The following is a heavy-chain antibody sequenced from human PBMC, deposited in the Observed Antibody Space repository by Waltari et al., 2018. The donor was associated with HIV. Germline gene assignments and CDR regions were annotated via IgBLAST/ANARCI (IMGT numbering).Heavy chain of an antibody. V-gene: IGHV3-7*01. CDR1: GFTFSRSW. D-gene: IGHD6-19*01. Sequence: EVQLVESGGGSVQPGGSLRLSCTVSGFTFSRSWMTWVRQAPGGGLEWVANIKEDGSERSYVEAVKGRFIISRDNAKNSLFLQMYGLGAEDTGVYYCARLQWATQNLDFWGQGTLVTVSS. CDR3: ARLQWATQNLDF. CDR2: IKEDGSER. J-gene: IGHJ4*02.